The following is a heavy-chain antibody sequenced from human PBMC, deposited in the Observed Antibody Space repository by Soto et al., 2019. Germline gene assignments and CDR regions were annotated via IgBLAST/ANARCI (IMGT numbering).Heavy chain of an antibody. Sequence: ASVKVSCKASGYTFTNYGISWVRQAPGQGLERKGWINTYNGNTNHAQKLQGRVTMTTDTSTSTAYMELRSLRSDDTAVYYCARGVGSGTYYNQYNWFDPWGQGTLVTVSS. J-gene: IGHJ5*02. CDR1: GYTFTNYG. V-gene: IGHV1-18*01. CDR3: ARGVGSGTYYNQYNWFDP. D-gene: IGHD3-10*01. CDR2: INTYNGNT.